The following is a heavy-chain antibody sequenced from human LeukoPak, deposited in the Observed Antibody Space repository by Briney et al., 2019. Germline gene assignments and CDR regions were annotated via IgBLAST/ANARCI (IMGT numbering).Heavy chain of an antibody. V-gene: IGHV3-48*01. CDR2: ISDGSSRV. CDR1: GFIFSNYA. J-gene: IGHJ4*02. D-gene: IGHD5-24*01. Sequence: SGGSLRLSCAVSGFIFSNYAMNWVRQAPGKGLEWVSHISDGSSRVYYADSVKGRFTISRDNVKNSLYLQMNSLRAEDTAVYYCARDARRDGFTVDYWGQGTLVTVSS. CDR3: ARDARRDGFTVDY.